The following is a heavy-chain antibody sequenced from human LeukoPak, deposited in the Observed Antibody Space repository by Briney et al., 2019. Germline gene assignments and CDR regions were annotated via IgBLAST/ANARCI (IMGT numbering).Heavy chain of an antibody. CDR1: GSSLTSYW. J-gene: IGHJ4*02. CDR3: ARRAPLSGESFDY. D-gene: IGHD4-17*01. Sequence: GESLKISCKGSGSSLTSYWIGWVRQMPGKGLEWMRIIYPGDSDTRYSPSFQGQVTISADKSISTAYLQWSSLKASDTAMYYCARRAPLSGESFDYWGQGTLVIVSS. V-gene: IGHV5-51*01. CDR2: IYPGDSDT.